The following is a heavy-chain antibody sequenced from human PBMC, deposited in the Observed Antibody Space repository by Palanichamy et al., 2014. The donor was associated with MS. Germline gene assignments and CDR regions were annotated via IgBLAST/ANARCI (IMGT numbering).Heavy chain of an antibody. CDR3: TTLGALGY. V-gene: IGHV3-48*01. Sequence: EVHLAEVWGRTWYSLGGPVRLSCAASGFTFSSLDMNWVRQAPGKGLEWVSYISRNSDTIYYADSVKGRFAVSRDNAKNSLFLQMNSLRAEDTAVYHCTTLGALGYWGQGTLVTVSS. CDR2: ISRNSDTI. J-gene: IGHJ4*02. D-gene: IGHD3-10*01. CDR1: GFTFSSLD.